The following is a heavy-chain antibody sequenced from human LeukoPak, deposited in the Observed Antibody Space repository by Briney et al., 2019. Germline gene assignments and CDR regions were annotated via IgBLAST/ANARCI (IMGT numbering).Heavy chain of an antibody. D-gene: IGHD2-2*01. J-gene: IGHJ4*02. Sequence: GGSLRLSCAASGFTFSSYSMSWVRQAPGKGLEWVSFISRDSTDIYHADSVKGRSTISRDNAKNSLYLQMNNLRAEDTAIYYCAKDLPAAVDWGQGTLVTVSS. V-gene: IGHV3-21*01. CDR1: GFTFSSYS. CDR2: ISRDSTDI. CDR3: AKDLPAAVD.